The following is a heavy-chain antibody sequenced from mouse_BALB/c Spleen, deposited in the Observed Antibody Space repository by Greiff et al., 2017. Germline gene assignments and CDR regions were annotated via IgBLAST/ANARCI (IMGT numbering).Heavy chain of an antibody. CDR2: IDPANGNT. D-gene: IGHD1-1*01. CDR3: ARDSDYYGSSYWYFDV. CDR1: GFNIKDTY. J-gene: IGHJ1*01. Sequence: VQLQQSGAELVKPGASVKLSCTASGFNIKDTYMHWVKQRPEQGLEWIGRIDPANGNTKYDPKFQGKATITADTSSNTAYLQLSSLTSEDTSVYYCARDSDYYGSSYWYFDVWGAGTTVTVSS. V-gene: IGHV14-3*02.